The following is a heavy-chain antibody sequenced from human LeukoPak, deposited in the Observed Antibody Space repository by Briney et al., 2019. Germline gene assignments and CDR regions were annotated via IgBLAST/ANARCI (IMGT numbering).Heavy chain of an antibody. D-gene: IGHD1-26*01. CDR3: ARVSSYSWYFDL. Sequence: ASETLSLTCTVSGGSISSYYWSWIRQPPGKGLEWIGYIYYSGSTNYNPSLKSRVTMSVDTSKNQFSLKLSSVTAADTAVYYCARVSSYSWYFDLWGRGTLVTVSS. CDR1: GGSISSYY. J-gene: IGHJ2*01. CDR2: IYYSGST. V-gene: IGHV4-59*01.